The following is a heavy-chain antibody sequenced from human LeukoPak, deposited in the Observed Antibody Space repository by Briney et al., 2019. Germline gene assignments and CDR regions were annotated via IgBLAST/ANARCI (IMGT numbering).Heavy chain of an antibody. Sequence: PGGSLRLSCAASGFTFSSYSMNWVRQAPGKGLEWVSSISSSSSYIYYADSVKGRFTISRGNAKTSLYLQMNSLRAEDTAVYYCARETITMVRGVSATSFDYWGQGTLVTVSS. J-gene: IGHJ4*02. CDR2: ISSSSSYI. CDR3: ARETITMVRGVSATSFDY. CDR1: GFTFSSYS. D-gene: IGHD3-10*01. V-gene: IGHV3-21*01.